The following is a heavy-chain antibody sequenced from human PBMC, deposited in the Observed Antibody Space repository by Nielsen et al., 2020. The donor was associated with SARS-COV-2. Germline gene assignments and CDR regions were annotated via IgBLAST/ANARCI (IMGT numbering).Heavy chain of an antibody. V-gene: IGHV3-74*01. CDR2: INNDGSIT. Sequence: GGSLTLSCVASGFSFSTYWMHWVRQAPGKGLVWVACINNDGSITNYADSVTGRFTISRDNAGNTLYLQMNSLGAEDTAVYYCACRRDGYNYDTFWGQGTLVTVSS. J-gene: IGHJ4*02. CDR1: GFSFSTYW. CDR3: ACRRDGYNYDTF. D-gene: IGHD5-24*01.